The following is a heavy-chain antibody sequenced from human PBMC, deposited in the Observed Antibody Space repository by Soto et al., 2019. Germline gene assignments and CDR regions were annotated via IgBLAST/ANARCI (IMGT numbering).Heavy chain of an antibody. CDR2: ISAYDGKT. CDR1: GYTFNTYG. V-gene: IGHV1-18*01. D-gene: IGHD3-3*01. Sequence: ASVKVSCKTSGYTFNTYGINWVRQAPGQGLELMGWISAYDGKTTYAEKFQGRVTMTTDTSTSTAYMELRSLRSDDTAIYYCERDPQEFWTSYWFDPWGQGPPVTVSS. CDR3: ERDPQEFWTSYWFDP. J-gene: IGHJ5*02.